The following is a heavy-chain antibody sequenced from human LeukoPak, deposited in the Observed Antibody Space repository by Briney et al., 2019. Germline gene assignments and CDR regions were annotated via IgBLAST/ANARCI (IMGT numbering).Heavy chain of an antibody. J-gene: IGHJ4*02. V-gene: IGHV4-34*01. CDR1: GGSFSGYY. CDR3: ARDSGSYYFDY. Sequence: SETLSLTCAVYGGSFSGYYWSWIRQPPGKGLEWIGEINHSGSTNYNPSLKSRVTISVDKSKNQFSLKLSSVTAADTAVYYCARDSGSYYFDYWGQGTLVTVSS. D-gene: IGHD1-26*01. CDR2: INHSGST.